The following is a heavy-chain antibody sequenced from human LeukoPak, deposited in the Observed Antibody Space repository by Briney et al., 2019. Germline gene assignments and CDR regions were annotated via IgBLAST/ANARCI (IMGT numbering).Heavy chain of an antibody. V-gene: IGHV5-51*01. CDR2: IYPDDSDT. D-gene: IGHD1-14*01. J-gene: IGHJ4*02. CDR1: GYSFTSYW. CDR3: VRSASLQPLET. Sequence: GESLKISCKGSGYSFTSYWIGWVRQTPGKGLEWMGIIYPDDSDTRYSPSFQGQVTISADKSINTAYLHWSSLQASDTAVYYCVRSASLQPLETWGQGTLVTVSS.